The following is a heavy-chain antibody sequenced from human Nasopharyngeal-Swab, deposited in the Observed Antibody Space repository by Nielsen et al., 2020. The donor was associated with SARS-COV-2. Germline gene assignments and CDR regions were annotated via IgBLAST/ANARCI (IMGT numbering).Heavy chain of an antibody. V-gene: IGHV3-9*01. CDR1: GFTFDDYA. J-gene: IGHJ6*02. CDR3: ARDKVVVVPAAIYYYGMDV. Sequence: GGSLRLSCAASGFTFDDYAMHWVRQAPGKGLEWVSGISWNSGSIGYADSVKGRFTISRDNAKNTLYLQMNSLRAEDTAVYYCARDKVVVVPAAIYYYGMDVWGQGTTVTVSS. D-gene: IGHD2-2*01. CDR2: ISWNSGSI.